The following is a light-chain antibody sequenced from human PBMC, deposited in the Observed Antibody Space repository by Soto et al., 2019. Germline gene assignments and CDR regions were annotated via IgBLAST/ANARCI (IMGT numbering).Light chain of an antibody. J-gene: IGKJ2*01. CDR3: MQALQTPNT. CDR1: QSLLHSNGYKY. Sequence: DIVMTQSPLSLPVTPGEPASISCRSSQSLLHSNGYKYLDWYLQKPGQSPQLLIYMGSNRASGVPDRFSGSGSGTDFTLKISRVEAEDVGLYYCMQALQTPNTFGQGTKLEIK. CDR2: MGS. V-gene: IGKV2-28*01.